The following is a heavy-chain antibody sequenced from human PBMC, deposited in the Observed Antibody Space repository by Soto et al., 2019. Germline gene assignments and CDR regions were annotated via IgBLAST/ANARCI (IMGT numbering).Heavy chain of an antibody. V-gene: IGHV3-30*18. Sequence: PGGSLRLSCAASGFSFSDCGMHWVRQAPGKGLELVAVISYDGSNKYYADSVKGRFTISRDNSKNTLYLQMNSLRAEDTAVYYCAKDLDGPIIPVDYYYYGMDVWGQGTTVTVSS. J-gene: IGHJ6*02. D-gene: IGHD2-15*01. CDR3: AKDLDGPIIPVDYYYYGMDV. CDR2: ISYDGSNK. CDR1: GFSFSDCG.